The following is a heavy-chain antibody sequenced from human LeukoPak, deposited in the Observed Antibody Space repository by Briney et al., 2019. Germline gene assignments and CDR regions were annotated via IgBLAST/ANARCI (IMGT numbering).Heavy chain of an antibody. CDR1: GGSISSGSYY. D-gene: IGHD2-2*01. V-gene: IGHV4-39*01. CDR2: IYYSGST. Sequence: PSETLSLTCTVSGGSISSGSYYWGWIRQPPGKGLEWIGSIYYSGSTYYNPSLKSRVSISIDTSKNQFSLDLRSVTAADTAVYYCARRSYCSSTSCPYGMDVWGQGTTVTVSS. J-gene: IGHJ6*02. CDR3: ARRSYCSSTSCPYGMDV.